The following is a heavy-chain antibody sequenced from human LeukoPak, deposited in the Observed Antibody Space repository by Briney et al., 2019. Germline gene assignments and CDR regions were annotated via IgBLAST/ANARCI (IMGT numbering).Heavy chain of an antibody. D-gene: IGHD5-24*01. Sequence: ASVKVSCKASGYTFTSYAMHWVRQAPGQRLEWTGWINAGNGNTKYSQKFQGRVTITRDTSASTAYMELSSLRSEDTAVYYCATSRDGYNYPWFDYWGQGTLVTVSS. CDR2: INAGNGNT. J-gene: IGHJ4*02. V-gene: IGHV1-3*01. CDR1: GYTFTSYA. CDR3: ATSRDGYNYPWFDY.